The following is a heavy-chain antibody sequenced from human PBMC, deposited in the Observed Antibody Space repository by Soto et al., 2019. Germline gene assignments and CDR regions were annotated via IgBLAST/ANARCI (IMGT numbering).Heavy chain of an antibody. Sequence: SETLSLTCTVSGGSISSGGYYWSWIRQHPGKGLVWIGYIYYSGSTYYNPSLKSRVTISVDTSKNQFSLKLSSVTAADTAVYYCARDRYSGYDSPFYYYGMDVWGQGTTVTVSS. CDR2: IYYSGST. V-gene: IGHV4-31*03. D-gene: IGHD5-12*01. J-gene: IGHJ6*02. CDR1: GGSISSGGYY. CDR3: ARDRYSGYDSPFYYYGMDV.